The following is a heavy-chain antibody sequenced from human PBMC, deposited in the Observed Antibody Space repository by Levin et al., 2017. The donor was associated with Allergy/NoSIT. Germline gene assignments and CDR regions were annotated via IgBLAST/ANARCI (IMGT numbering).Heavy chain of an antibody. CDR3: AGGPRIGMSYFDD. V-gene: IGHV3-33*01. CDR2: IYHDGRNK. Sequence: GESLKISCAASGFVFSSYDMHWVRQAPGKGLEWVAVIYHDGRNKYYADLGKGRFNISRDNSKNILYLQMSSLRADDTAVYYCAGGPRIGMSYFDDWGQGTLVTVSS. J-gene: IGHJ4*02. D-gene: IGHD1-14*01. CDR1: GFVFSSYD.